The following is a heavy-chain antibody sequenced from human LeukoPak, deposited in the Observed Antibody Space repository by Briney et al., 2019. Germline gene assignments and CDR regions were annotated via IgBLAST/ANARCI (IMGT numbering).Heavy chain of an antibody. CDR1: GGSFSGYY. Sequence: SETLSLTCAVYGGSFSGYYWSWIRQPPGKGLEWIGEINHSGSTNYNPSLKSRVTISVDTSKNQFSLKLSSVTAADTAVYYCARGSKEFDPWGQGTLFTFSS. CDR2: INHSGST. D-gene: IGHD6-13*01. V-gene: IGHV4-34*01. J-gene: IGHJ5*02. CDR3: ARGSKEFDP.